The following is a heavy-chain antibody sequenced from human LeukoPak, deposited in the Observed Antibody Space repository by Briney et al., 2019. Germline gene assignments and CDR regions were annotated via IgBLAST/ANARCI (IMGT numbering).Heavy chain of an antibody. J-gene: IGHJ4*02. Sequence: GGSLRLSCAPSGFIVSTEYMSWVRQAPGKGLESVAVIWYDGSNKYYADSVKGRFTISRDNSKNTLYLQMNSLRAEDTAVYYCAKDRLDEYYFDYWGQGTLVTVSS. CDR3: AKDRLDEYYFDY. CDR2: IWYDGSNK. D-gene: IGHD1-1*01. CDR1: GFIVSTEY. V-gene: IGHV3-33*06.